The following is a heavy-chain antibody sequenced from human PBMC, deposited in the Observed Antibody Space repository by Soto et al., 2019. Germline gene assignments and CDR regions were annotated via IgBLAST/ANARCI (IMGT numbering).Heavy chain of an antibody. V-gene: IGHV3-74*01. CDR1: GFTFSSYW. CDR2: ISSDGSTT. D-gene: IGHD1-26*01. Sequence: GSLRLSCAASGFTFSSYWMHWVRQTPGKGLVWVSRISSDGSTTNYADSVKGRFTISRDNAKNTFYLQMNSLRAEDTAVYYCARDFFSGGNYPPADHWGQGTLVTVSS. J-gene: IGHJ4*02. CDR3: ARDFFSGGNYPPADH.